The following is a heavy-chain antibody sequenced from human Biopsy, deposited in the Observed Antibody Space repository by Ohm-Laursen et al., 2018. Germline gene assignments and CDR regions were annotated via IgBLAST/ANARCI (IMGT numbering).Heavy chain of an antibody. J-gene: IGHJ6*02. CDR2: ISNSGNT. CDR1: GGSLSSYS. CDR3: VRGVDYYDPYHYYALDV. D-gene: IGHD3-22*01. Sequence: SDTLSLTCTVSGGSLSSYSWSWIRQPPGKGLEWIGFISNSGNTNYNPSLKSRVTISVDTSKNQFSLKVRSVTAADTAVYYCVRGVDYYDPYHYYALDVWGQGTTVTVSS. V-gene: IGHV4-59*12.